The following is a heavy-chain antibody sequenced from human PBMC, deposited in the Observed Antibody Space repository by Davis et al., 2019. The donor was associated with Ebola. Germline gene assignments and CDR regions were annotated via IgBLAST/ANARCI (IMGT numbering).Heavy chain of an antibody. CDR2: ISGSGGST. Sequence: GESLKISCAASGFTFSSYAMSWVRQAPGKGLEWVSAISGSGGSTYYADSVKGRFTISRDNSKNTLYLQMNSLRAEDTAVYYCAKDRDPVTTPRLDYWGQGTLVTVSS. CDR3: AKDRDPVTTPRLDY. J-gene: IGHJ4*02. D-gene: IGHD4-17*01. V-gene: IGHV3-23*01. CDR1: GFTFSSYA.